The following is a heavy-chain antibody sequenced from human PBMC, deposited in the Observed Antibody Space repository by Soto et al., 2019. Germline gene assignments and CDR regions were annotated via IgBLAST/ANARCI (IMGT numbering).Heavy chain of an antibody. Sequence: PSETLSLTCTVSGGSISSSSYYWGWIRQPPGKGLEWIGSIYYSGSTYYNPSLKSRVTISVDTSKNQFSLKLGSVTAADTAVYYCARRSSSWYSSCFDYWGQGTLVTASS. CDR3: ARRSSSWYSSCFDY. D-gene: IGHD6-13*01. J-gene: IGHJ4*02. CDR2: IYYSGST. CDR1: GGSISSSSYY. V-gene: IGHV4-39*01.